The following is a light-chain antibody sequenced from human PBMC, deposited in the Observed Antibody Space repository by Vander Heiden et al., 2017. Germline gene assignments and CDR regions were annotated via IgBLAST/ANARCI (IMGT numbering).Light chain of an antibody. CDR2: WAS. Sequence: DIVMTQSPDSLAVSLGERTTINCKSSQSVLYSSNNKNYLAWYQQNPGQPPKLLINWASTRESGVPDRFSGSGSGTDFTLTISSLQAEDVAVYYCRQDVHTPHTFGQGTKLEIK. CDR1: QSVLYSSNNKNY. CDR3: RQDVHTPHT. J-gene: IGKJ2*01. V-gene: IGKV4-1*01.